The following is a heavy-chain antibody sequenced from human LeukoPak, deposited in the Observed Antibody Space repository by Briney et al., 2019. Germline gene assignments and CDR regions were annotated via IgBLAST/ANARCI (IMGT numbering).Heavy chain of an antibody. D-gene: IGHD7-27*01. J-gene: IGHJ4*02. CDR3: ARTTGEGSLDC. CDR1: GGSIIPYY. CDR2: IYYKGTS. Sequence: SETLSLTCTVSGGSIIPYYWSWIRQPPGKGLEWIAYIYYKGTSSYNPSLKSRVTIAVDASKNQFSLRLSSVTAADTAVYFCARTTGEGSLDCWGQGTLVTVSS. V-gene: IGHV4-59*08.